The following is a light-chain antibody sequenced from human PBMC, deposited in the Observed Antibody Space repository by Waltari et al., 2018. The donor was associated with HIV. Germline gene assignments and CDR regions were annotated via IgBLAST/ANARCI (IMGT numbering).Light chain of an antibody. CDR1: DLAKQY. CDR2: KDS. CDR3: QSSDTSGAYV. Sequence: SYELTQPPSVSVSPGQTATITCSGNDLAKQYAYWYQHKPGQAPMLVIYKDSKRPSGIPERFSGSISGTTATLTISGVQAEDEADYYCQSSDTSGAYVFGPGTKVTVL. J-gene: IGLJ1*01. V-gene: IGLV3-25*03.